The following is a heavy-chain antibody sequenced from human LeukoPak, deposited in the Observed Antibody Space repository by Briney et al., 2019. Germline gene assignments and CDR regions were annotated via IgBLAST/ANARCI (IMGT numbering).Heavy chain of an antibody. CDR1: GSTFSSSA. D-gene: IGHD2/OR15-2a*01. CDR3: AKVTVGTTSRLDT. Sequence: GGSLRLSCAASGSTFSSSAMSWVRQAPGKGLEWVSSVRSSGGSTYYADSVKGRFTVSRDNSKNTLYLQMSSLRAEDTAVYYCAKVTVGTTSRLDTWGQGTLVTVSS. CDR2: VRSSGGST. J-gene: IGHJ5*02. V-gene: IGHV3-23*01.